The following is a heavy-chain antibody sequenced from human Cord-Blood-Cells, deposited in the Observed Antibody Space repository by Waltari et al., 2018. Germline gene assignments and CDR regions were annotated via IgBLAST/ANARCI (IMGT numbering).Heavy chain of an antibody. V-gene: IGHV3-9*01. CDR3: AKDKGIAAAGNIDY. J-gene: IGHJ4*02. Sequence: EVQLVVSGGGLVHPGRSLRLSCAASGFTFDDYAMHWVRQAPGKGLEWASGISWNSGSIGYADSVKGRFTISRDNAKNSLYLQMNSLRAEDTALYYCAKDKGIAAAGNIDYWGQGTLVTVSS. CDR1: GFTFDDYA. CDR2: ISWNSGSI. D-gene: IGHD6-13*01.